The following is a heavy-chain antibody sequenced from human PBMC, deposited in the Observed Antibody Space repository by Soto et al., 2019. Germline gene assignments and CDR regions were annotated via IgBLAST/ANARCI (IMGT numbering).Heavy chain of an antibody. CDR2: INSDGSGT. D-gene: IGHD2-15*01. J-gene: IGHJ4*02. Sequence: EVQLVESGGGLVQPGGSLRLSCAASGFTFSSNWMYWVRQAPGKGLVWVSHINSDGSGTTYADSVKGRFTISRDNAKNTLYLQMNSLRAEDTAVYYCARPRGDDCSSGSCSFYYFDYWGQGTLVTVSS. CDR1: GFTFSSNW. V-gene: IGHV3-74*01. CDR3: ARPRGDDCSSGSCSFYYFDY.